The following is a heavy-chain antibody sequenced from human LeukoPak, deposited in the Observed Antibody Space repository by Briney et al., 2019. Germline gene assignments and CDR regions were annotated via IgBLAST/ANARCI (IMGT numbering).Heavy chain of an antibody. CDR2: IYHSGST. J-gene: IGHJ4*02. V-gene: IGHV4-39*01. Sequence: SETLSLTCTVSGGSISSSPYYWDWIRQPPGKGLEWIGSIYHSGSTYYNPSLKSRVAISVDTSKNQFSSKLNSVTAADTAVYYCARRTRSGSYFAYWGQGTLVTVSS. D-gene: IGHD3-10*01. CDR3: ARRTRSGSYFAY. CDR1: GGSISSSPYY.